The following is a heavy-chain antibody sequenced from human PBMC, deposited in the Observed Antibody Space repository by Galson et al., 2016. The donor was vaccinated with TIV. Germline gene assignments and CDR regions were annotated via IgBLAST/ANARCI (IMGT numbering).Heavy chain of an antibody. CDR2: ISYEGSNK. CDR1: KFTFSSYA. Sequence: SLRLSCAASKFTFSSYAMYWVRQAPGKGLEWVALISYEGSNKFYADSVQGRFTISRDNSKNTLYLQMNRLRGEDTAVYYCARVGRPWLAGDYYYMDVWGKGTTVTVSS. CDR3: ARVGRPWLAGDYYYMDV. J-gene: IGHJ6*03. D-gene: IGHD6-19*01. V-gene: IGHV3-30*04.